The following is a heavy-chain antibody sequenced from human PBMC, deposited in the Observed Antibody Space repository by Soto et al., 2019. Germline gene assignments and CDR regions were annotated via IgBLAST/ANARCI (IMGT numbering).Heavy chain of an antibody. CDR3: ARSPAGYTYGYGADY. Sequence: GGSLRRSCAASGFSFSTYGMHWVRQAPGKGLEWVAVIWYDGSNKYYADSVKGRFTISRDNSNNTLYLQMNSLRAEDTAVYYCARSPAGYTYGYGADYWGQGTLVTVSS. V-gene: IGHV3-33*01. D-gene: IGHD5-18*01. CDR2: IWYDGSNK. J-gene: IGHJ4*02. CDR1: GFSFSTYG.